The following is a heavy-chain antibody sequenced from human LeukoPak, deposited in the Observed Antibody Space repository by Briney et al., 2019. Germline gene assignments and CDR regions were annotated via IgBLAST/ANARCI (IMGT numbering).Heavy chain of an antibody. CDR1: GGSISSGDYY. J-gene: IGHJ5*02. V-gene: IGHV4-30-4*01. CDR2: IYYSGST. Sequence: SETLSLTCTVSGGSISSGDYYWRWIRQPPGKGLEWIAYIYYSGSTYYNPSLKSRVTISVDMSKNQFSLRLSSVTAADTALYYCATNRGYCSSTSCSGFDPWGQGALVTVSS. D-gene: IGHD2-2*01. CDR3: ATNRGYCSSTSCSGFDP.